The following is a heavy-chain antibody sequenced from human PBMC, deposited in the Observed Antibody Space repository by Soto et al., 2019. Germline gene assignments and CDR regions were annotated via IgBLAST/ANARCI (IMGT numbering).Heavy chain of an antibody. J-gene: IGHJ4*02. CDR3: ARGLGLYYFDY. V-gene: IGHV1-3*01. CDR2: INAGNGNT. D-gene: IGHD1-26*01. CDR1: GYTFTSYA. Sequence: ASVRVSCKASGYTFTSYAMHWVRQAPGQRLEWMGWINAGNGNTKYSQKFQGRVTITRDTSASTAYMELSSLRSEDTAVYYCARGLGLYYFDYWGQGTLVTVPQ.